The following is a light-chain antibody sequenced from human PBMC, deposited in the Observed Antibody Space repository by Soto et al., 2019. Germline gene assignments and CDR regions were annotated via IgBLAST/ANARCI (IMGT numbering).Light chain of an antibody. CDR3: QPYGSTPCT. Sequence: VVLTQFPGTLSFSPGETATLSCGASQRVSNNFLGWYQQKPGLPPRLLIYDATSRANVIPERFSGRGSGTHFTLTISRLEPEDFAVYYCQPYGSTPCTFGRGTKVDMK. CDR2: DAT. V-gene: IGKV3D-20*01. J-gene: IGKJ1*01. CDR1: QRVSNNF.